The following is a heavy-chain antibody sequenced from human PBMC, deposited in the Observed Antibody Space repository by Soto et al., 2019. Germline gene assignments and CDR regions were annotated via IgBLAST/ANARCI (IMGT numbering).Heavy chain of an antibody. CDR2: IIPIFGTA. V-gene: IGHV1-69*06. CDR3: ARATNPYSSSSGYFDY. J-gene: IGHJ4*02. CDR1: GGTFSSYA. Sequence: ASVKVSCKASGGTFSSYAISWVRQAPGQGLEWMGGIIPIFGTANYAQKFQGRVTITADKSTSTAYMELSSLRSEDTAVYYCARATNPYSSSSGYFDYWGQGTLVTVSS. D-gene: IGHD6-6*01.